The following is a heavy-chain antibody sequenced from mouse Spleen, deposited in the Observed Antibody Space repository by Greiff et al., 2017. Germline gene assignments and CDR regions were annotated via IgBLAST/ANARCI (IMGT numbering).Heavy chain of an antibody. CDR1: GYSFTGYF. V-gene: IGHV1-20*01. D-gene: IGHD2-3*01. CDR2: INPYNGDT. J-gene: IGHJ3*01. Sequence: EVKLMESGPELVKPGDSVKISCKASGYSFTGYFMNWVMQSHGKSLEWIGRINPYNGDTFYNQKFKGKATLTVDKSSSTAHMELRSLTSEDSAVYYCAREGYDGYFPFAYWGQGTLVTVSA. CDR3: AREGYDGYFPFAY.